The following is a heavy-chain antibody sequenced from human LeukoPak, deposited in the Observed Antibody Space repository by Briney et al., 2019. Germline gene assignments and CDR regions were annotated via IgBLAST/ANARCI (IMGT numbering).Heavy chain of an antibody. D-gene: IGHD3-10*01. CDR1: GFTFSSYW. CDR3: ARARYGVYYYYMDV. CDR2: INTGGSRT. V-gene: IGHV3-74*01. J-gene: IGHJ6*03. Sequence: SVRLSCAASGFTFSSYWMHWVRQAPGKGLVWVSRINTGGSRTNYAPSVKGRFTISRDNAKSSLYLQMNSLRAEDTAVYYCARARYGVYYYYMDVWGIGTTVTVSS.